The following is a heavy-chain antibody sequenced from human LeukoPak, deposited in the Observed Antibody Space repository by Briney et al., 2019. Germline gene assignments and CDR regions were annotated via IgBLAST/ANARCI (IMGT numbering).Heavy chain of an antibody. CDR1: GFTFSSYG. CDR3: ATYDSSGYYGY. J-gene: IGHJ4*02. Sequence: GGSLTLSCAAYGFTFSSYGMQWLRQAPGKGLEWVAVIWYDGSNKYYADSVKGRFTISRDNSKNTLYLQMNSLRAEDTAVYYCATYDSSGYYGYWGQGTLVTASS. D-gene: IGHD3-22*01. V-gene: IGHV3-33*01. CDR2: IWYDGSNK.